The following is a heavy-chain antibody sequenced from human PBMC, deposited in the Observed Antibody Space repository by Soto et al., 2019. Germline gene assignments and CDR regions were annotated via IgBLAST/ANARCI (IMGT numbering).Heavy chain of an antibody. Sequence: QVQLVQSGAEVKKPGSSVKVSCKASGGTFSSYTISWVRQAPGQGLEWMGRIIPILGIANYAQKFQGRVTITADKSTSTAYMELSSLRSEDTAVYYCASSPGYCSSTSCTFDYWGQGTLVTVSS. CDR2: IIPILGIA. J-gene: IGHJ4*02. CDR1: GGTFSSYT. D-gene: IGHD2-2*01. CDR3: ASSPGYCSSTSCTFDY. V-gene: IGHV1-69*02.